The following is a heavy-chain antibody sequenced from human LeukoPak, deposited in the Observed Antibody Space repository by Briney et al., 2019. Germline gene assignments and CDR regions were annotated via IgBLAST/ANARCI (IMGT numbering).Heavy chain of an antibody. D-gene: IGHD3-22*01. Sequence: GGSLRLSCAASGFTVSSNYMSWVRQAPGKGLEWVSVIYSGGSTYYADSVKGRFTISRDNAKNSLYLQMNSLRAEDTAVYYCARDYGDYYYDSSGYSDYWGQGTLVTVSS. CDR3: ARDYGDYYYDSSGYSDY. CDR2: IYSGGST. CDR1: GFTVSSNY. V-gene: IGHV3-53*01. J-gene: IGHJ4*02.